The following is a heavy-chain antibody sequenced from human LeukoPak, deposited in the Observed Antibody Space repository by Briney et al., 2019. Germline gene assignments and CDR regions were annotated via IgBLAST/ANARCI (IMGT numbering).Heavy chain of an antibody. D-gene: IGHD3-22*01. J-gene: IGHJ3*02. CDR2: MNPNSGNT. CDR1: GYTFTSYD. V-gene: IGHV1-8*01. Sequence: ASVKASCKASGYTFTSYDINWVRQATGQELEWMGWMNPNSGNTGYAQKFQGRVTMTRNTSISTAYMELSSLRSEDTAVYYCARGPTYYYDSSGYFRDDDAFDIWGQGTMVTVSS. CDR3: ARGPTYYYDSSGYFRDDDAFDI.